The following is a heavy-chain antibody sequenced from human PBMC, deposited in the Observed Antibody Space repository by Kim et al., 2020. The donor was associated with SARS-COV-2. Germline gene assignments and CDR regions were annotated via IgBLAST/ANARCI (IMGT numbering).Heavy chain of an antibody. CDR3: TTSMAAWFDY. Sequence: GEGIYAQRLQGRVTMPVDTSTDTAYMVLSSLTSEDTAVYFCTTSMAAWFDYWGQGTLVTVSS. J-gene: IGHJ4*02. D-gene: IGHD6-19*01. CDR2: GEG. V-gene: IGHV1-24*01.